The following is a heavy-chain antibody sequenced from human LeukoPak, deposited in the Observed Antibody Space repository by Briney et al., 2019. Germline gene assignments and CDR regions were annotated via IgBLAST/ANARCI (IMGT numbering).Heavy chain of an antibody. CDR3: AKHGRDVLRFLEWFGGFEF. Sequence: PSETLSLTCTVSGGSISSSSYYWSWIRQPPGKGLEWIGYIYYSGSTNYNPSLKSRVTISVDTSKNQFSLKLTSVTAADTAVYYCAKHGRDVLRFLEWFGGFEFWGQGTLVTVSS. V-gene: IGHV4-61*05. CDR1: GGSISSSSYY. CDR2: IYYSGST. J-gene: IGHJ4*02. D-gene: IGHD3-3*01.